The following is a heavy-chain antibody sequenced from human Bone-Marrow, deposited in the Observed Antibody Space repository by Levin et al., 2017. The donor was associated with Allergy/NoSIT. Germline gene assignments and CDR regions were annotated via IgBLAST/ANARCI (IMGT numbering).Heavy chain of an antibody. J-gene: IGHJ3*02. V-gene: IGHV3-72*01. CDR1: GFTFSDHY. CDR2: IGDKGNSYTT. Sequence: PGGSLRLSCAASGFTFSDHYMAWVRQAPGKGLEWVGRIGDKGNSYTTKYAASVKGRFTISRDDSENSLYLQMKSLKTEDTAVYYCARYGDYAAFDIWGQGTMVTVSS. CDR3: ARYGDYAAFDI. D-gene: IGHD4-17*01.